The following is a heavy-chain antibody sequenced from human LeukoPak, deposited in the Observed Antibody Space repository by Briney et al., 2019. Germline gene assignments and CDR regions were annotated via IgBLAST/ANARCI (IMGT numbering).Heavy chain of an antibody. V-gene: IGHV3-23*01. CDR1: GFTFSSYA. CDR2: ISGSGGST. Sequence: PGGSLRLSCAASGFTFSSYAMSWVRQAPGKGLEWVSAISGSGGSTYYADSVKGRFTISRDNSKNTLYPQMNSLRAEDTAVYYCAKGRDSSSWYYFDYWGQGTLVTVSS. J-gene: IGHJ4*02. CDR3: AKGRDSSSWYYFDY. D-gene: IGHD6-13*01.